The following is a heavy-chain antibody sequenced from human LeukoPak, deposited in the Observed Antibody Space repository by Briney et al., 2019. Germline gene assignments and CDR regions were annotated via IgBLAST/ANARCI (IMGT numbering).Heavy chain of an antibody. Sequence: PSETLSLTCAVYGGSFSGYYWSWIRQPPGKGLEWIGEINHSGSTNYNPSLKSRVTISVDTSKNQFSLKLSSVTAADTAVYYCARLWDIVVVPAADGRGYYFDYWGQGTLVTVSS. D-gene: IGHD2-2*01. J-gene: IGHJ4*02. CDR2: INHSGST. CDR1: GGSFSGYY. CDR3: ARLWDIVVVPAADGRGYYFDY. V-gene: IGHV4-34*01.